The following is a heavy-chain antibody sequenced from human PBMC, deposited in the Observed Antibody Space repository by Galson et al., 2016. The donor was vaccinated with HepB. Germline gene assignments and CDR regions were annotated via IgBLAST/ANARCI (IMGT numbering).Heavy chain of an antibody. Sequence: SVKVSCKASGYTFTNYGISWVRQAPGQGLEWMGWIGGYNGNTIYAQKFQGRVTMTTDTSTSTAYMELRSLRSDDTAVFFCARDGACSGGSCYSAFGINWGYWGQGTLVTVSS. CDR2: IGGYNGNT. D-gene: IGHD2-15*01. V-gene: IGHV1-18*01. CDR1: GYTFTNYG. J-gene: IGHJ4*02. CDR3: ARDGACSGGSCYSAFGINWGY.